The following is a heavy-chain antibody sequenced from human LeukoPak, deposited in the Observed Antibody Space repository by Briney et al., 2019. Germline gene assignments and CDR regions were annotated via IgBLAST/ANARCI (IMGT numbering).Heavy chain of an antibody. Sequence: GGSLRLSCAASGFSFSSYPLHWVRQAPGKGPEWVAVISYDGRYEYYAESVKGRVIISRDNSKNTLYLQMSSLRAEDTAVYYCAKGTAAGTWGTIDCWGQGALVTVSS. V-gene: IGHV3-30*15. J-gene: IGHJ4*02. D-gene: IGHD6-13*01. CDR2: ISYDGRYE. CDR3: AKGTAAGTWGTIDC. CDR1: GFSFSSYP.